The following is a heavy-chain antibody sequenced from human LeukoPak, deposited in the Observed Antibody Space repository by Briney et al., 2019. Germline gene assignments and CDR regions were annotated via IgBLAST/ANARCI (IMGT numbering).Heavy chain of an antibody. Sequence: GGSPRLSCAASGFTFSSYGMHWVRQAPGKGLEWVAVISHDGNKKYYVDSVKGRFTISRDNSKNTLYLQMNSLRAEDTAVYYCAKDEDYGDYLNWFDPWGQGTLVTVSS. D-gene: IGHD4-17*01. J-gene: IGHJ5*02. CDR1: GFTFSSYG. CDR3: AKDEDYGDYLNWFDP. V-gene: IGHV3-30*18. CDR2: ISHDGNKK.